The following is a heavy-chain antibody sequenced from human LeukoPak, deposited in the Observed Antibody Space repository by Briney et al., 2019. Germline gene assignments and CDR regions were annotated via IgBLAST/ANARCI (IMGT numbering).Heavy chain of an antibody. D-gene: IGHD3-10*01. V-gene: IGHV1-18*01. CDR2: ISAYNGNT. Sequence: ASVKVSCKASGYTFTSYGISWVRQAPGQGLEWMGWISAYNGNTNYAQKLQGRVTMTTDTSTSTAYMELWSLRSEDTAVYYCARGRAYGSGSYSPYSDWGQGTLVTVSS. CDR1: GYTFTSYG. CDR3: ARGRAYGSGSYSPYSD. J-gene: IGHJ4*02.